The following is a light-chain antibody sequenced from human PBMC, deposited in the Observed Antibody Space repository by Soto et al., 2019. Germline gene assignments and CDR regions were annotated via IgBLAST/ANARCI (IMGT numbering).Light chain of an antibody. CDR2: DAS. Sequence: EIVLTQSPATLSLSPGERATLSCRASQSVRRYLAWYQQKPGQAPRLLIYDASTRATGIPARFSGSGSETDFTLTITTLEPEDFAVYHCQQRNNWPPITFGQGTRLEI. CDR1: QSVRRY. V-gene: IGKV3-11*01. J-gene: IGKJ5*01. CDR3: QQRNNWPPIT.